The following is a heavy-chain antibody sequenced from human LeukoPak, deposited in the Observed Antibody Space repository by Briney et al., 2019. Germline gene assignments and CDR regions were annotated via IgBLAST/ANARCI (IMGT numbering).Heavy chain of an antibody. J-gene: IGHJ4*02. Sequence: SETLSLTCTVSGGSISSYYWSWIRQPPGKGLEWIGYIYYSGSTNYNPSLKSRVTISVDTSKNQFSLKLSSVTAADTAVYYCARIPLEGPIFDYWGQGTLVTVSS. D-gene: IGHD5-24*01. CDR1: GGSISSYY. V-gene: IGHV4-59*08. CDR2: IYYSGST. CDR3: ARIPLEGPIFDY.